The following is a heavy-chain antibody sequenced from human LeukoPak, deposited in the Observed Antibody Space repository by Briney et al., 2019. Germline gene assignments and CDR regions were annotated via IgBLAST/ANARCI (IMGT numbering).Heavy chain of an antibody. V-gene: IGHV3-30*18. CDR1: GFTFSSYG. J-gene: IGHJ3*01. CDR3: AKYAYNWNAPDGFDL. CDR2: ISSDGSRE. D-gene: IGHD1-1*01. Sequence: GGSLRLSCAASGFTFSSYGMHWVRQAPGKGLEWVAGISSDGSREHYGDSVKGRVSISRDNAESTLFLQMKSLRTDDTSVYFCAKYAYNWNAPDGFDLWGQGTMVIVSS.